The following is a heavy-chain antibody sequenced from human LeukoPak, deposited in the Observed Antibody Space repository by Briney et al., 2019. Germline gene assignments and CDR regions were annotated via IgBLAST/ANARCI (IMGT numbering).Heavy chain of an antibody. Sequence: GASVKVSCKASGYPFTSYGISWVRQAPGQGPGWMGWISAYNGNTNYAQKLQGRVTMTTDTSTSTAYMELRSVRSDGTAVYYCARDSRQWLEAQRYWGQGTLVTVSS. CDR2: ISAYNGNT. V-gene: IGHV1-18*01. CDR3: ARDSRQWLEAQRY. J-gene: IGHJ4*02. CDR1: GYPFTSYG. D-gene: IGHD6-19*01.